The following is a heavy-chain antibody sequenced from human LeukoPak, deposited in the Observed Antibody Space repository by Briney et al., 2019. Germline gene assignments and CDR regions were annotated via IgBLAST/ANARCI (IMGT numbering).Heavy chain of an antibody. J-gene: IGHJ4*02. CDR1: GASISTNNYF. D-gene: IGHD3/OR15-3a*01. Sequence: PSETLSLTCTVSGASISTNNYFWGWIRQPPGKGLEWIGTTSYSGSTYYNPSLKSRVTISVDTSKNQFSLKLSSVTAADTAVFYCARLPYTGLLIDCWGQGTLVTVSS. V-gene: IGHV4-39*01. CDR3: ARLPYTGLLIDC. CDR2: TSYSGST.